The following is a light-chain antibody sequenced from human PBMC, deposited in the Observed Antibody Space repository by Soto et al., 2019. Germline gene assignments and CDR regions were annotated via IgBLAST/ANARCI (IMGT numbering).Light chain of an antibody. V-gene: IGLV2-8*01. CDR3: SSFAPSNTRV. Sequence: QSALTQPPSASGSPGQSVTISCTGTSSDVGAYNYVSWYQQHAGKAPKLVIYEVTKRPSGVPDRFSGSKSANTASLTVSGLQAEDEADYYCSSFAPSNTRVFGGGTKLTV. J-gene: IGLJ3*02. CDR1: SSDVGAYNY. CDR2: EVT.